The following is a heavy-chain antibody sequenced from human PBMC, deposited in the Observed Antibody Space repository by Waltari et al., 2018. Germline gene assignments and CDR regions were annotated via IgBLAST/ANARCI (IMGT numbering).Heavy chain of an antibody. Sequence: EVQLVESGGGLVQPGQSLRLSCPTSGFTFGDYVMTWVRQAPGQGLEWVGFIRDKGYGGTAEYGASVKGRFTISRDDSKGIVYLQMDSLKTEDTAVYFCTRNVFSDYWGQGSLVTVSS. J-gene: IGHJ4*02. CDR1: GFTFGDYV. CDR3: TRNVFSDY. V-gene: IGHV3-49*04. CDR2: IRDKGYGGTA.